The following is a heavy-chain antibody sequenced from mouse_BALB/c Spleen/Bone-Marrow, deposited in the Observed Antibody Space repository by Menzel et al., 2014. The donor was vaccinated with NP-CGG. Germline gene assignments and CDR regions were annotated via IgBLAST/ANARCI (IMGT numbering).Heavy chain of an antibody. CDR1: GHSFTGYN. D-gene: IGHD2-14*01. CDR3: TRSRAYFRAWFAY. V-gene: IGHV1-39*01. Sequence: EVQLQQSGPELEKPGASVKISCKASGHSFTGYNMNWVKQSHGKSLEWIGNIDPYYGTTTFNQKFKDKATLTVDKSSSTAYMQLKSLTSEDSAVYYCTRSRAYFRAWFAYWGQGTLVTVSA. J-gene: IGHJ3*01. CDR2: IDPYYGTT.